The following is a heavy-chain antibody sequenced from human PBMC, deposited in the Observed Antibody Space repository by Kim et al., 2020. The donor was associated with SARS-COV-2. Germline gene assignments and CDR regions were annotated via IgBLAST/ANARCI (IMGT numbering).Heavy chain of an antibody. Sequence: ASVKVSCKVSGYTLTELSMHWVRQAPGKGLEWMGGFDPEDGETIYAQKFQGRVTMTEDTSTDTAYMELSSLRSEDTAVYYCALNMVQKWLEYNWFDPWGQGTLVTVSS. CDR2: FDPEDGET. J-gene: IGHJ5*02. CDR3: ALNMVQKWLEYNWFDP. CDR1: GYTLTELS. V-gene: IGHV1-24*01. D-gene: IGHD3-10*01.